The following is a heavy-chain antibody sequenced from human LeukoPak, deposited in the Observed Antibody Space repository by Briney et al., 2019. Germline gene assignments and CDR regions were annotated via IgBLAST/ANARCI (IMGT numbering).Heavy chain of an antibody. CDR3: ASTISGVYYDPYYFDY. Sequence: GASVKVSCKASGGTFSSYAISWVRQAPGQGLEWMGGIIPIFGTANYAQKFQGRVTTTADKSTSTAYMELSSLRSEDTAVYYCASTISGVYYDPYYFDYWGQGTLVTVSS. CDR2: IIPIFGTA. V-gene: IGHV1-69*06. CDR1: GGTFSSYA. J-gene: IGHJ4*02. D-gene: IGHD3-3*01.